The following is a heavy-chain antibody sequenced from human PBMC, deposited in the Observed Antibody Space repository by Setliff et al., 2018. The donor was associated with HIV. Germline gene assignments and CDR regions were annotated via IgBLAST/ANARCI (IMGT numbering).Heavy chain of an antibody. J-gene: IGHJ5*02. CDR3: AKGPVSGVDL. CDR1: GGSISSGSYY. Sequence: SETLSLTCTVSGGSISSGSYYWSWLRQPPGKELEWIAYIYYSGNTNYNPSLKSRVTISVDTSRNQFSLNLNSVTAADTAVYYCAKGPVSGVDLWGQGTLVTVSS. V-gene: IGHV4-61*01. CDR2: IYYSGNT. D-gene: IGHD2-15*01.